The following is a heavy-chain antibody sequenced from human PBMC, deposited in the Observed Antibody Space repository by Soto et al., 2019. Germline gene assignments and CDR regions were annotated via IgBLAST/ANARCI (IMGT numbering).Heavy chain of an antibody. D-gene: IGHD1-26*01. CDR3: VRGSGSYFSALNDY. CDR2: IYPGDSDT. J-gene: IGHJ4*02. V-gene: IGHV5-51*01. Sequence: GESLKISCKGSGFTFTTHWIGWVRQMPGKGLEWMGIIYPGDSDTRYSPSFQGQVSISADKSINTAYLQLSSLKASDTAIYFCVRGSGSYFSALNDYWGQGTLVTVS. CDR1: GFTFTTHW.